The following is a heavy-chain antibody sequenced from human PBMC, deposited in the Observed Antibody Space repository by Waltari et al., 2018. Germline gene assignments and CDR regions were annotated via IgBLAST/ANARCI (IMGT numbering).Heavy chain of an antibody. Sequence: QVQLQQWGAGLLKPSETLSLTCAVYGGSFSGYYWSWIRQPPGKGLEWIGEINQSGSTNYNPSLKSRVTISVDTSKNQFSLKLSSVTAADTAVYYCARGQVVAASMGWFDPWGQGTLVTVSS. CDR2: INQSGST. J-gene: IGHJ5*02. D-gene: IGHD2-15*01. CDR1: GGSFSGYY. V-gene: IGHV4-34*01. CDR3: ARGQVVAASMGWFDP.